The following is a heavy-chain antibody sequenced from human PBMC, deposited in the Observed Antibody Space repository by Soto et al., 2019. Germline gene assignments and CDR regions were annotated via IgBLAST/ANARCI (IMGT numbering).Heavy chain of an antibody. CDR2: ISGSGGST. CDR1: GFTFSSYA. V-gene: IGHV3-23*01. J-gene: IGHJ4*02. D-gene: IGHD2-2*02. CDR3: ARDVYCSSTSCYNGKPFDY. Sequence: GGSLRLSCAASGFTFSSYAMIWVRQAPGKGLEWVSAISGSGGSTYYADSVKGRFTISRDNSKNTLYLQMNSLRAEDTAVYYCARDVYCSSTSCYNGKPFDYWGQGTLVTVSS.